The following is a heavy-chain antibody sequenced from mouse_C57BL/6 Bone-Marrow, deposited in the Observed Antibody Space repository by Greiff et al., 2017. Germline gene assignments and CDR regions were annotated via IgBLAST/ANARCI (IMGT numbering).Heavy chain of an antibody. CDR3: ARGDYSNFPDGFAY. CDR2: IDPSDSYT. CDR1: GYTFTSYW. V-gene: IGHV1-59*01. D-gene: IGHD2-5*01. Sequence: QVQLQQPGAELVRPGTSVKLSCKASGYTFTSYWMHWVKQRPGQGLEWIGVIDPSDSYTNYNQKFKGKATLTVDTSSSTAYMQLSSLTSEDSAVYYCARGDYSNFPDGFAYWGQGTLVTVSA. J-gene: IGHJ3*01.